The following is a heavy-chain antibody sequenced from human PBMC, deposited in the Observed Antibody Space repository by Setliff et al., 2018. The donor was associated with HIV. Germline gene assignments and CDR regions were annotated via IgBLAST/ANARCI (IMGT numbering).Heavy chain of an antibody. CDR3: TREGRGDPAMATTRIDY. CDR1: GDSISSGSYF. Sequence: SETLSLTCSVSGDSISSGSYFWGWIRQTPGKGLEWIGNIYYTGFSYYDPSLKSRVTISLDTSKTHFFLNLTTVTDADTAVYFCTREGRGDPAMATTRIDYWGQGKLVTVSS. V-gene: IGHV4-39*02. CDR2: IYYTGFS. J-gene: IGHJ4*02. D-gene: IGHD1-1*01.